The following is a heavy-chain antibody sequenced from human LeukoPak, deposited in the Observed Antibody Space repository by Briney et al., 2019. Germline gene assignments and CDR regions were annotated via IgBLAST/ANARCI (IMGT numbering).Heavy chain of an antibody. D-gene: IGHD5-12*01. J-gene: IGHJ3*02. CDR3: ATHRRSGSGGSENAFEI. V-gene: IGHV4-39*01. CDR2: IHYSGNT. CDR1: GGSISSSNYY. Sequence: SETLSLTCTVSGGSISSSNYYWGWIPQPPGKGLEWIGSIHYSGNTDYNPSLMNRVTVSVDTSKNQLSLKLRSVTAADTAIYYCATHRRSGSGGSENAFEIWGQGTMVTVSS.